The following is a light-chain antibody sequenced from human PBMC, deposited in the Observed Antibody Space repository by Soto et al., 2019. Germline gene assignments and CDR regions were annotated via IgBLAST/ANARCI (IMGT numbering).Light chain of an antibody. V-gene: IGLV2-14*01. J-gene: IGLJ1*01. CDR2: EVS. CDR1: SSDVGFYNY. CDR3: SSYTTSRTRV. Sequence: QSVLTQPASVSESPGQSIAISCTGSSSDVGFYNYVSWYQQHPGEVPKLIIFEVSNRPSGVSNRFSGSKSGNTASLTISGLQAEDEAAYYCSSYTTSRTRVCGTGTKLTVL.